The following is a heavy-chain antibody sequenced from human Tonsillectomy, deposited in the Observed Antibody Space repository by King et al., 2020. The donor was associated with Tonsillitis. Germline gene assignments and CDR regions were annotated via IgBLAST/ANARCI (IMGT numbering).Heavy chain of an antibody. D-gene: IGHD6-19*01. Sequence: VQLVESGGDLVQPGGSLRLSCAASGFTFSSYAMNWVRQAPGKGLEWVSGISDNGGSTYYADSVKGRFTISRDNSKNTLYMQMNSLRAEDTAVYYCAKLPRYSSGWSDWYFDLWGRGTLVTVSS. CDR3: AKLPRYSSGWSDWYFDL. J-gene: IGHJ2*01. V-gene: IGHV3-23*04. CDR1: GFTFSSYA. CDR2: ISDNGGST.